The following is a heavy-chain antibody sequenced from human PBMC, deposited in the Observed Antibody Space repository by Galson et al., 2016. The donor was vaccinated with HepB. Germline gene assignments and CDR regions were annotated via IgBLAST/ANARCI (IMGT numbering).Heavy chain of an antibody. D-gene: IGHD2-21*02. CDR3: AKSGPRDPDCGGDCYVIYFHS. Sequence: SLRLSCAASGFSFSDYAMSWVRQAPGRGLEWVSSLTGSGGGPYYADAVKGRFTISRDNSKNTVSLQRNSLRVEDTAVYYCAKSGPRDPDCGGDCYVIYFHSWGQGTLVTVSS. CDR1: GFSFSDYA. J-gene: IGHJ1*01. V-gene: IGHV3-23*01. CDR2: LTGSGGGP.